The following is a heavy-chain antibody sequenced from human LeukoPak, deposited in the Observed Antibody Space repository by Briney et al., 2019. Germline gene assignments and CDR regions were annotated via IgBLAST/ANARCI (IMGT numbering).Heavy chain of an antibody. CDR3: AREVLGYYDSSGPGVFDI. D-gene: IGHD3-22*01. CDR2: INPSGGST. CDR1: GYTFTGYY. J-gene: IGHJ3*02. V-gene: IGHV1-46*01. Sequence: ASVKVSCKASGYTFTGYYMHWVRQAPGQGLEWMGIINPSGGSTSYAQKFQGRVTMTRDMSTSTVYMELSSLRSEDTAVYYCAREVLGYYDSSGPGVFDIWGQGTMVTVSS.